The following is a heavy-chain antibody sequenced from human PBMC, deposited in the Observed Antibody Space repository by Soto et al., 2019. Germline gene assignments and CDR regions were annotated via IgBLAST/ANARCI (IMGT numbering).Heavy chain of an antibody. J-gene: IGHJ6*02. CDR2: INHSGST. CDR1: GGSFSRYY. D-gene: IGHD2-8*01. CDR3: ARRLSITNTFYHYYAMDV. Sequence: QVQLQQWGAGLLKPSETLSLTCAIYGGSFSRYYWNWIRQPPGEGLEWIGEINHSGSTNYNPSLKSRVTISVDTFRHQFSLKLSSVTAADTAVYYCARRLSITNTFYHYYAMDVWGQGTTVTVSS. V-gene: IGHV4-34*01.